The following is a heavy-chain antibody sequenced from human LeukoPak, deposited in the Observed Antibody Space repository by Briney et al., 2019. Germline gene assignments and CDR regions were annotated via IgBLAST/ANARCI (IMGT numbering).Heavy chain of an antibody. J-gene: IGHJ6*02. CDR2: ISAYNGDT. V-gene: IGHV1-18*01. D-gene: IGHD5-12*01. Sequence: ASVKVSCKASGFTFTSHGFTWVRQAPGQGLEWMGWISAYNGDTHSAERFQGRVTLTTDTSTSTAYMELRSLRSDDTAVYYCARGMGGYDLGGRNPQNYYYYGMDVWGQGTTVTVSS. CDR3: ARGMGGYDLGGRNPQNYYYYGMDV. CDR1: GFTFTSHG.